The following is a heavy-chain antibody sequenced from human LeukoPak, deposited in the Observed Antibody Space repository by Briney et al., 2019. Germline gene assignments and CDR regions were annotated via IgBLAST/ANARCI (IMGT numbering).Heavy chain of an antibody. CDR2: ISCNSSYI. D-gene: IGHD3-9*01. Sequence: GGSLRLSCAASGFTFNNYSMNWVRQAPGKGLEWVSSISCNSSYISYADSVKGRFTISRDNAKNSLYLQMNSLRAEDTAVYYCARDGHYDILTGYFQDWGQGTLVTVSS. V-gene: IGHV3-21*04. J-gene: IGHJ1*01. CDR3: ARDGHYDILTGYFQD. CDR1: GFTFNNYS.